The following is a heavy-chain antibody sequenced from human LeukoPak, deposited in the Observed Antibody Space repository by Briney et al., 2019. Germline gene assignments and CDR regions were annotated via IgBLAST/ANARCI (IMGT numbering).Heavy chain of an antibody. V-gene: IGHV4-34*01. CDR2: IHHSGST. J-gene: IGHJ5*02. D-gene: IGHD2-2*01. CDR3: AREARYCSGTSCYQYQRINWFDP. Sequence: SETLSLTCAVYGGSFSGYYWSWIRQPPGKGLECIGEIHHSGSTNYNPSLKSRVTISVDTSKNQFSLKLSSVTAADTAVYYCAREARYCSGTSCYQYQRINWFDPWGQGTLVTVSS. CDR1: GGSFSGYY.